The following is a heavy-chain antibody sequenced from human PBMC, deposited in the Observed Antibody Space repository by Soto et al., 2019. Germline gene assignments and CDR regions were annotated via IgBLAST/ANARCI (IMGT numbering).Heavy chain of an antibody. CDR2: ISAYNGNT. D-gene: IGHD6-6*01. CDR3: ARDLVAVRPGWFDP. Sequence: QVQLVQSGIEVKKPGASVKVSCKASGYTFSTYGINWVRQAPGQGLEWMGWISAYNGNTNYAQKFQGRVTMTTDTSRSTADMELRSLRSDDTDVYYCARDLVAVRPGWFDPWGQGTLVTVSS. V-gene: IGHV1-18*01. CDR1: GYTFSTYG. J-gene: IGHJ5*02.